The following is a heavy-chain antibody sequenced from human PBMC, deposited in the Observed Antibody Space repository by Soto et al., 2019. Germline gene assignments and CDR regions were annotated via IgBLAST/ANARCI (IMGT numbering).Heavy chain of an antibody. CDR1: GFTFSTYR. J-gene: IGHJ6*02. Sequence: EVQLVESGGGLVQPGGSLRLSCAASGFTFSTYRMHWVRQAPGKGLEWVSYISSDTSNIAYADSVKGRFTISRDNAKNSLFLQMNSLRAEDTAVYYCATYYGSWSYFPDHYYYGMDVWGQGTTVTVSS. D-gene: IGHD3-10*01. CDR3: ATYYGSWSYFPDHYYYGMDV. CDR2: ISSDTSNI. V-gene: IGHV3-48*01.